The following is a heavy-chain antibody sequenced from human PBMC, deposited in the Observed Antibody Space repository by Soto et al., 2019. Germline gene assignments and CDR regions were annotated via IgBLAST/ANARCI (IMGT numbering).Heavy chain of an antibody. Sequence: QVQLVQSGAEVKKPGSSVKVSCKASGGTFSSYAISWVRQAPGQGLEWMGGIIPIFGTANYAQKFQGRVTITADESTSTAYMGLSSLRSEDTAVYYCARDSMLRSSSSRLYYYYGMDVWGQGTTVTVSS. CDR1: GGTFSSYA. J-gene: IGHJ6*02. V-gene: IGHV1-69*01. CDR3: ARDSMLRSSSSRLYYYYGMDV. CDR2: IIPIFGTA. D-gene: IGHD6-6*01.